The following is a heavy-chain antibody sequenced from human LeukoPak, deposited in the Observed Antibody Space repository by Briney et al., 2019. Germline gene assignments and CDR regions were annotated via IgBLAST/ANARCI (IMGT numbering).Heavy chain of an antibody. D-gene: IGHD5-12*01. CDR1: GGSFSGYY. J-gene: IGHJ4*02. CDR2: INHSGST. Sequence: SETLSLTCAVYGGSFSGYYWSWIRQPPGKGLEWIGEINHSGSTNYSPSLKSRVTISVDTSKNQFSLKLSSVTAADTAVYYCARAKKWLRFPSAGDKYYFDYWGQGTLVTVSS. V-gene: IGHV4-34*01. CDR3: ARAKKWLRFPSAGDKYYFDY.